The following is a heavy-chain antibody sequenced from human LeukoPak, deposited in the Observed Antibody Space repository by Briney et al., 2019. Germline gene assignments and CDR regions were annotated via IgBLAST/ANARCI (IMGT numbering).Heavy chain of an antibody. Sequence: PSETLSLTCTVSAGSISSSSHHWGWIRQSPGKGLEWIGSIYYGRTTYYNPSLNSRVTISVVTSKNQFSLQLNSVTAADAAVYYCVRHDGRGGATMGALDSWGQGSLVTVSS. D-gene: IGHD4/OR15-4a*01. V-gene: IGHV4-39*01. CDR2: IYYGRTT. CDR3: VRHDGRGGATMGALDS. CDR1: AGSISSSSHH. J-gene: IGHJ4*02.